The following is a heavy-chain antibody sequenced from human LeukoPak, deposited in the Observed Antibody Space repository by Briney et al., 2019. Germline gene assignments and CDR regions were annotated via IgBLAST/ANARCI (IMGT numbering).Heavy chain of an antibody. V-gene: IGHV4-34*01. CDR3: ARAGGWIQLWFSDY. CDR2: INHSGST. J-gene: IGHJ4*02. D-gene: IGHD5-18*01. CDR1: GVSFSGYY. Sequence: PSETLSLTCAVYGVSFSGYYWSWIRQPPGKGLEWLGEINHSGSTNYNPSLKSRVTISVDTSKNQFSLKLSSVTAADTAVYYCARAGGWIQLWFSDYWGQGTLVTVSS.